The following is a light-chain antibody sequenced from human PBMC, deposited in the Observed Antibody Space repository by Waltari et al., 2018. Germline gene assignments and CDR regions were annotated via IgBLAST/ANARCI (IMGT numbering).Light chain of an antibody. J-gene: IGKJ1*01. V-gene: IGKV1-39*01. Sequence: DIQMTQSPLSLSASVGDRVTVTCRASQSVSTHLNWYQHKPVKAPDPLVYSASFLETGVPSRFSAGGSGTDFNFTITAVQPEDFATYYCQETYTPPWTFGPGTRLEIK. CDR2: SAS. CDR1: QSVSTH. CDR3: QETYTPPWT.